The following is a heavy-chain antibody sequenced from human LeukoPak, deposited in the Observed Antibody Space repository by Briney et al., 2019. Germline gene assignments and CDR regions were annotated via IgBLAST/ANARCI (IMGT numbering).Heavy chain of an antibody. CDR2: ISHDGSNK. Sequence: GGSLRLSCAASGFTFSSYAMHWVRQAPGKGLEWVAVISHDGSNKYYADSVKGRFTISRDNSKNTLYLQMNSLRAEDTAVYYCARSGGYYFYMDVWGKGTTVTVSS. D-gene: IGHD1-26*01. J-gene: IGHJ6*03. CDR1: GFTFSSYA. CDR3: ARSGGYYFYMDV. V-gene: IGHV3-30*04.